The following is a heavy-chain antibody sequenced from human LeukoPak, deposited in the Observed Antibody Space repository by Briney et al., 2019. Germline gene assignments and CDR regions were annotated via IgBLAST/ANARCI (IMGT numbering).Heavy chain of an antibody. CDR1: GGSISNYY. CDR3: ARVRYYDFWNGPSPPYYFDY. J-gene: IGHJ4*02. D-gene: IGHD3-3*01. CDR2: IYDSGST. Sequence: PSETLSLTCAVSGGSISNYYWSWIRQPPGKGLEWIGYIYDSGSTNYNPCLKSRVTISVDTSKNQFSLNLSSVTAADTAVYYCARVRYYDFWNGPSPPYYFDYWGQGTLVTVSS. V-gene: IGHV4-59*08.